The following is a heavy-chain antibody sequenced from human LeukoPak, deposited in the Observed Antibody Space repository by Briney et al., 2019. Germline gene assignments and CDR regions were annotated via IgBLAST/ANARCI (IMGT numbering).Heavy chain of an antibody. CDR1: GFTYSSYE. J-gene: IGHJ1*01. V-gene: IGHV3-48*03. CDR2: ISSSGSAI. Sequence: GGPLGLSCAASGFTYSSYEMNWVPQAPGKGLEGVSFISSSGSAIHYADSVKGRFTISRDNPKNTLYLQMNSLRAEDTAVYYCAKFTTVNMYFHHWGQGTLVTVSS. D-gene: IGHD4-11*01. CDR3: AKFTTVNMYFHH.